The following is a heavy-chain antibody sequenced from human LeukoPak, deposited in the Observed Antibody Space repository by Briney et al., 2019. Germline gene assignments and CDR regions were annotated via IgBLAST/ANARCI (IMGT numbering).Heavy chain of an antibody. J-gene: IGHJ5*02. CDR1: GGSTSSSSYY. D-gene: IGHD3-3*01. CDR3: ARQSYYDFWSVTLNWFDP. Sequence: SETLSLTCTVSGGSTSSSSYYWGWIRQPPGKGLEWIGSIYYSGSTYYNPSLKSRVTISVDTSRNQFSLKLSSVTAADTAVYYCARQSYYDFWSVTLNWFDPWGQGTLVTVSS. V-gene: IGHV4-39*01. CDR2: IYYSGST.